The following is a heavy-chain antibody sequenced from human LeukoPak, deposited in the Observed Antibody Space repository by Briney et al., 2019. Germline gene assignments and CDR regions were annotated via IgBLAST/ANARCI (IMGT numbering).Heavy chain of an antibody. CDR2: ISGSGGST. Sequence: GGSLRLSCAASGFTFSSYAMSWVRQAPGKGLEWVSGISGSGGSTSYADSVKGRFTISRDTSKNTLDLQMNSLRAEDTAVYYCAKGRGSSCGSCIDFWGQGTLVTVSS. CDR3: AKGRGSSCGSCIDF. CDR1: GFTFSSYA. V-gene: IGHV3-23*01. J-gene: IGHJ4*02. D-gene: IGHD2-15*01.